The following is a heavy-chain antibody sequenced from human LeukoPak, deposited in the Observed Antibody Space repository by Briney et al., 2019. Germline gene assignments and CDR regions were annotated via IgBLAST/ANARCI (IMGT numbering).Heavy chain of an antibody. Sequence: GGSLRLSCAASGFTFSSYWMHWLRQAPGKGLVWVSRINSDGSNTYYADSVKGRFSISRDNAKNTLYLQMNSLRAEDTAVYYCARGYGDWFDPWGQGTLVTVSS. CDR1: GFTFSSYW. D-gene: IGHD3-10*01. CDR3: ARGYGDWFDP. J-gene: IGHJ5*02. CDR2: INSDGSNT. V-gene: IGHV3-74*01.